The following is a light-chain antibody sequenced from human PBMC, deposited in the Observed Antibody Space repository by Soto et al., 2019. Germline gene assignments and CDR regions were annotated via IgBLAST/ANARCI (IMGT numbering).Light chain of an antibody. CDR3: QQYNNWPPMYT. V-gene: IGKV3-15*01. J-gene: IGKJ2*01. CDR2: GAS. CDR1: QSVSSN. Sequence: EIVMTQSPATLSVSPGERATLSCRASQSVSSNLAWYQQKPGPAPRLLIYGASTRATGIPDRFSGSGSGTGFTLTISSLQSEDFAVYYCQQYNNWPPMYTFGQGTKLEIK.